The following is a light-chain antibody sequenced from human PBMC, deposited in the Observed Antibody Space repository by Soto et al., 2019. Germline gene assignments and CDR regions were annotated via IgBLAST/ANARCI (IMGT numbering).Light chain of an antibody. CDR3: QQYGSSPRT. J-gene: IGKJ1*01. Sequence: DIQMTQSPSSLSASVGDRVTITCRASQSISNYLNWYQQKPGKAPKFLIYAASSLQSGVPSRFSGSGSGTDFTLTISRLEPEDFAVYYCQQYGSSPRTFGQGTKVEIK. CDR2: AAS. CDR1: QSISNY. V-gene: IGKV1-39*01.